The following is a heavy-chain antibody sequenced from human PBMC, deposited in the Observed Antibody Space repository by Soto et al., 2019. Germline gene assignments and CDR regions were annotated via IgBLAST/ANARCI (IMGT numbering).Heavy chain of an antibody. D-gene: IGHD5-12*01. J-gene: IGHJ4*02. CDR2: INAGNGDT. CDR3: ARAISGYVT. V-gene: IGHV1-3*01. Sequence: QVQLVQSGAEMKKPGASVKPSCKTSGINYNTYAIHWVRQAPGQGLEWMGWINAGNGDTRYSQNFQGRVTLTRDTSASTVDMDLDSLKSEDTGVYYCARAISGYVTWGQGTLVTVSS. CDR1: GINYNTYA.